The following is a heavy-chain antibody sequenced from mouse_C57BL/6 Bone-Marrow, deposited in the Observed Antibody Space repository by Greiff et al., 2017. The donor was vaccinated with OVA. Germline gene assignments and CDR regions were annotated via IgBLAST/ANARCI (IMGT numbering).Heavy chain of an antibody. V-gene: IGHV1-47*01. D-gene: IGHD1-1*01. J-gene: IGHJ1*03. CDR1: GYTFTTYP. CDR2: FHPYNDDT. CDR3: ARRFITTVVATRPGYFDV. Sequence: VQLQQSGAELVKPGASVKMSCKASGYTFTTYPIEWMKQNHGKSLEWIGNFHPYNDDTKYNEKFKGKATLTVEKSSSTVYLELSRLTSDDSAVYYCARRFITTVVATRPGYFDVWGTGTTVTVSS.